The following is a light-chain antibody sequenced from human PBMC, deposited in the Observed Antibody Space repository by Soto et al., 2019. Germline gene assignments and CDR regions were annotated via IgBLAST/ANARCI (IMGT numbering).Light chain of an antibody. J-gene: IGKJ4*01. V-gene: IGKV3-20*01. Sequence: EIVLTQSPGTLSLSPGERATLFCMASQSVTSSSIAWHQQKPGQAPRLLIYGASSRATDIPDRFSASGSGTDFTLTISRLESEDSAVYYCQHYGSSPGLTFGGGTKVEIK. CDR2: GAS. CDR3: QHYGSSPGLT. CDR1: QSVTSSS.